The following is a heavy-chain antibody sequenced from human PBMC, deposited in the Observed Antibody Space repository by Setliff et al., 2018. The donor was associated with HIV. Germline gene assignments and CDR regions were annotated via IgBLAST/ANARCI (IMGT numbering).Heavy chain of an antibody. D-gene: IGHD3-22*01. CDR1: GYTFTSYG. Sequence: ASVKVSCKASGYTFTSYGISWVRQAPGQGLEWMGWISAYNGNTNYAQKLQGRVTMTTDTSTSTAYMELSRLRSDDTAVYYCARERITMIVRWFDPWGQGTLVTVSS. CDR2: ISAYNGNT. CDR3: ARERITMIVRWFDP. V-gene: IGHV1-18*01. J-gene: IGHJ5*02.